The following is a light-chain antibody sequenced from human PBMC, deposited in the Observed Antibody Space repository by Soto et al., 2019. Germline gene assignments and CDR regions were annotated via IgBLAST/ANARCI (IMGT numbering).Light chain of an antibody. V-gene: IGLV1-44*01. J-gene: IGLJ1*01. CDR3: AAWDDSLSGYV. Sequence: QSVLTQPPSPSGTPGQRVTISCSGSSSNIGSNTVNWYQQLPGTAPKLLIYSNNQRPSGVPDRFSGSKSGTSASLAISGLQSEDEADYYCAAWDDSLSGYVFGTGTKLTVL. CDR1: SSNIGSNT. CDR2: SNN.